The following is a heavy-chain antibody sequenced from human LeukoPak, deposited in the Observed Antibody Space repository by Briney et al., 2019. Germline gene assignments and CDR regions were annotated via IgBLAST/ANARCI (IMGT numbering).Heavy chain of an antibody. J-gene: IGHJ4*02. V-gene: IGHV3-21*01. CDR1: GFTFSSYS. D-gene: IGHD2-2*01. CDR2: ISSSSSYI. CDR3: ARDREGVVVPAANYIDY. Sequence: GGSLRLSCAASGFTFSSYSMNWVRQAPGKGLEWVSSISSSSSYIYYADSAKGRFTISRDNAKNSLYLQMNSLRAEDTAVYYCARDREGVVVPAANYIDYWGQGTLVTVSS.